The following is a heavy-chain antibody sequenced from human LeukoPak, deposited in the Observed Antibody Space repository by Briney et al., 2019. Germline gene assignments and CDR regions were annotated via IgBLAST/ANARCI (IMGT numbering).Heavy chain of an antibody. CDR3: ARAFPGYYDSSGYNDAFDI. CDR1: GGSISSSSYY. D-gene: IGHD3-22*01. CDR2: IYYSGGT. J-gene: IGHJ3*02. V-gene: IGHV4-39*07. Sequence: SETLSLTCTVSGGSISSSSYYWGWIRQPPGKGLEWIGSIYYSGGTYYNPSLKSRVTISVDTSKNQFSLKLSSVTAADTAVYYCARAFPGYYDSSGYNDAFDIWGQGTMVTVSS.